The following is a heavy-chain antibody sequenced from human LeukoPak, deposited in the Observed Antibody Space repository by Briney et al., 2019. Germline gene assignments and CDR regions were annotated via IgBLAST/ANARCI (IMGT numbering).Heavy chain of an antibody. J-gene: IGHJ2*01. D-gene: IGHD3-9*01. CDR1: RFTFSSYS. V-gene: IGHV3-21*01. Sequence: GGSLRLSCAASRFTFSSYSMNWVRQAPGKGLEWVSSISSSGSYIYHADSVKGRFTISRDNAKNSLYLQMNSLRAEDTAVYYCARARYHYDNTGHSYWYFDLWGRGTLVTVSS. CDR3: ARARYHYDNTGHSYWYFDL. CDR2: ISSSGSYI.